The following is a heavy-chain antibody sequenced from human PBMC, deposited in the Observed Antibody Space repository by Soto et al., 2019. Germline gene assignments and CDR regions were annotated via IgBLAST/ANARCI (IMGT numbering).Heavy chain of an antibody. V-gene: IGHV3-64*07. D-gene: IGHD2-8*01. J-gene: IGHJ1*01. CDR3: ARDRCTNGVCYAPSDD. CDR1: GFIFSTYA. Sequence: EVKLVESGGSLVQPGGSLRLSCATSGFIFSTYAMHWVRQAPGKGLEYVSAISSNGRSTYYADSVKGRFTISRDNSTKTLYLKMDSLRAEDMAVYYCARDRCTNGVCYAPSDDWGQGTLVTVSS. CDR2: ISSNGRST.